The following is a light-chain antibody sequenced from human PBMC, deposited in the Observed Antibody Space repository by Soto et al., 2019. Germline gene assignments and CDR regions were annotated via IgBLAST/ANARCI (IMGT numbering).Light chain of an antibody. J-gene: IGKJ2*01. CDR2: GAS. Sequence: EIVLTQSPATLSLSPGERATLSCRASQSVSSYLAWYQQKPGQAPRLLIYGASTRAPGFPARFSGSGSGTEFTLTISSLQSEDFAVYYCHHYNSWPYTFGQGTKVDIK. CDR1: QSVSSY. V-gene: IGKV3-15*01. CDR3: HHYNSWPYT.